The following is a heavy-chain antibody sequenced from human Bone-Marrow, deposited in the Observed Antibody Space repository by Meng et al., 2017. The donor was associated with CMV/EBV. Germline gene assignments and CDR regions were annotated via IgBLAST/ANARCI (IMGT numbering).Heavy chain of an antibody. CDR3: ARDLTFRGFDP. V-gene: IGHV4-59*01. Sequence: SETLSLTCTVSGGSISSYYWNWIRQPPGKGLEWIGFIHYSGSTNYNPSLKSRVTMSVETSKNQFSLKLSSVTAADTAVYYCARDLTFRGFDPWGQGTLVTVSS. CDR2: IHYSGST. J-gene: IGHJ5*02. D-gene: IGHD3-16*01. CDR1: GGSISSYY.